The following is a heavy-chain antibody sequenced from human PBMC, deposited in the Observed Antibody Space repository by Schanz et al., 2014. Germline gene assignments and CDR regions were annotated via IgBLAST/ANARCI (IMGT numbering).Heavy chain of an antibody. V-gene: IGHV1-18*04. D-gene: IGHD7-27*01. J-gene: IGHJ4*02. CDR2: ISAHKGNT. CDR3: ARDLTIGPRHERHFDY. Sequence: QVQLVQSGAEVKKPGASVKVSCKASGYTFTNYGISWVRQAPGQGLEWMGWISAHKGNTYYAQKLQGRVTMTTDTSTSTAYMDRRSLRSDDTAVYDGARDLTIGPRHERHFDYWGQGTLVTVSS. CDR1: GYTFTNYG.